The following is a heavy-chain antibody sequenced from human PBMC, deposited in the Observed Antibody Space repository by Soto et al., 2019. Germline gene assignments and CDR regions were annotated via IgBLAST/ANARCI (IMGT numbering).Heavy chain of an antibody. D-gene: IGHD3-9*01. CDR3: ARACRGCVLRYFSGMDV. Sequence: GASVKVSCKASGGTFSSYAISWVRQAPGQGLEWMGGIIPIFGTANYAQKFQGRVTITADESTSTAYMELSSLRSEDTAVYYCARACRGCVLRYFSGMDVWGQGTTVTVSS. J-gene: IGHJ6*02. V-gene: IGHV1-69*13. CDR1: GGTFSSYA. CDR2: IIPIFGTA.